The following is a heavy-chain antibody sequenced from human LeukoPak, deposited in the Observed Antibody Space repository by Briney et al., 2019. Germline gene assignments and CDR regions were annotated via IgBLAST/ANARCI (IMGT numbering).Heavy chain of an antibody. CDR1: GGPISSGGYY. Sequence: SQTLSLTCTVSGGPISSGGYYWSWIRQHPGKGLEWIGYIYYSGSTYYNPSLKSRVTISVDTSKNQFSLKLSSVTAADTAVYYCARAPLDIVVVPVYYMDVWGKGTTVNVSS. CDR2: IYYSGST. CDR3: ARAPLDIVVVPVYYMDV. V-gene: IGHV4-31*03. D-gene: IGHD2-2*01. J-gene: IGHJ6*03.